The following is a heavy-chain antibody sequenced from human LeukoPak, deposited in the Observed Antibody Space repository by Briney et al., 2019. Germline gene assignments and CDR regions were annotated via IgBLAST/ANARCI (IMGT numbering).Heavy chain of an antibody. CDR3: AKYYYDSRRRLNWFDP. CDR2: IYYSGST. D-gene: IGHD3-22*01. CDR1: GYSIRSGYY. Sequence: SETLSLTCTVSGYSIRSGYYWGWIRQPPGKGLEWIGYIYYSGSTNYNPSLKSRVTISVDTSKNQFSLKLSSVTAADTAVYYCAKYYYDSRRRLNWFDPWGQGTLVTVSS. J-gene: IGHJ5*02. V-gene: IGHV4-61*01.